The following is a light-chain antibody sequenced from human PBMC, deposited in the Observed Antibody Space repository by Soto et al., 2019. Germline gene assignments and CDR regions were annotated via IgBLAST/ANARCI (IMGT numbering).Light chain of an antibody. J-gene: IGKJ5*01. CDR3: QQFKQYPIT. Sequence: DIQLTQSPSSLSASVGDRVTITCLPNQSISSYLNWYQQKPGKAPKLLIYAASSLESGVSSRFSGSGSGTDFTLTISRLQPEDFATYYCQQFKQYPITFGQGTRLE. V-gene: IGKV1-39*01. CDR2: AAS. CDR1: QSISSY.